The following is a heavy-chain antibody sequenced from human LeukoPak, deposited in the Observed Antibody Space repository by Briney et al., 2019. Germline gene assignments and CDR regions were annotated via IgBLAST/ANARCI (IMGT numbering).Heavy chain of an antibody. CDR2: IYFGGSGGT. CDR3: ARGPSGYHNT. CDR1: GFTFSSYA. V-gene: IGHV4-30-2*03. J-gene: IGHJ4*02. Sequence: LRLSCAASGFTFSSYAMSWVRQPPGKGLEWIGTIYFGGSGGTYYNPSLRSRVTISVDTSKNQFSLNLNSVTAADTAVYYCARGPSGYHNTGGQGTLVTVSS. D-gene: IGHD5-12*01.